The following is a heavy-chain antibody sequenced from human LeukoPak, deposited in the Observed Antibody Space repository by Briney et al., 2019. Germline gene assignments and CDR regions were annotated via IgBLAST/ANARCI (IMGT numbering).Heavy chain of an antibody. CDR1: GFTFSSYG. Sequence: PGRFLRLSCAASGFTFSSYGMHWVRQAPGKGLEWVAVISYDGSNKYYADSVKGRFTISRDNSKNTLYLQMNSLRAEDTAVYYCAKLKYDPFDYWGQGTLVTVSS. J-gene: IGHJ4*02. CDR2: ISYDGSNK. V-gene: IGHV3-30*18. D-gene: IGHD1-1*01. CDR3: AKLKYDPFDY.